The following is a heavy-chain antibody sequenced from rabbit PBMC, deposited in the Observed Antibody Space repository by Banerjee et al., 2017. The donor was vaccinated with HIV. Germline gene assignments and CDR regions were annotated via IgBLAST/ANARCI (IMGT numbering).Heavy chain of an antibody. V-gene: IGHV1S45*01. J-gene: IGHJ4*01. Sequence: QEQLVASGGGLVKPGASLTLTCTPSGFSFSSSYYMCWVRQSPGKGLEWIACIYAGISGSTAYASWAKGRFTISKTSSTTVTLQMTSLTAADTATYFSARRLDWWSPFNLWGPGTLVTVS. D-gene: IGHD7-1*01. CDR1: GFSFSSSYY. CDR2: IYAGISGST. CDR3: ARRLDWWSPFNL.